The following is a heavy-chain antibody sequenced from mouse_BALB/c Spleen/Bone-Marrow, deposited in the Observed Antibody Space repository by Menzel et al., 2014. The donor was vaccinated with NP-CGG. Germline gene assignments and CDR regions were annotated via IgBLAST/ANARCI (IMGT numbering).Heavy chain of an antibody. D-gene: IGHD4-1*01. V-gene: IGHV5-9*02. Sequence: EVKLVESGGGLVEPGGSLKLSCAASGFAFSSYDMSWVRPTPEKRLEWVATISSGGSYTYYPDSVKGRFTISRDNARNTLYLQMSSLRSEDTALYYCARPLTGAYFDYWGQGTTLTVSS. CDR3: ARPLTGAYFDY. J-gene: IGHJ2*01. CDR1: GFAFSSYD. CDR2: ISSGGSYT.